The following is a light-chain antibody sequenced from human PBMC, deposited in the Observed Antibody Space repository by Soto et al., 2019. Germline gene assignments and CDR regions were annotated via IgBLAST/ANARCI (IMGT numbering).Light chain of an antibody. Sequence: EVVLTQSPGTLSLSPGERATLSCRASQSVSNKYLAWYQQKPGQAPRLLIFGSSDRATGITDKFSGSGSATEFTLTISRLVPEDFAVYYCQQYGSSPPYTFGQGTKLEIK. CDR2: GSS. J-gene: IGKJ2*01. CDR1: QSVSNKY. V-gene: IGKV3-20*01. CDR3: QQYGSSPPYT.